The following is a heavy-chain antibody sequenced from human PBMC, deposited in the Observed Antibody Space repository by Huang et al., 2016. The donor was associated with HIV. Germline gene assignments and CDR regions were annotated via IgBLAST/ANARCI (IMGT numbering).Heavy chain of an antibody. CDR1: GGSISTHY. V-gene: IGHV4-59*11. Sequence: QVQLQESGPGLVKPSETLSLTCTVSGGSISTHYWSGIRQPPGKGPEWSGSIDYRGRTHYCPSLKSRVTILLDTSKNQFSLRVNSVTAADTAMYYCARDHHDFWRGYRRMYFFDHWGQGTLVTVSS. CDR2: IDYRGRT. J-gene: IGHJ4*02. CDR3: ARDHHDFWRGYRRMYFFDH. D-gene: IGHD3-3*01.